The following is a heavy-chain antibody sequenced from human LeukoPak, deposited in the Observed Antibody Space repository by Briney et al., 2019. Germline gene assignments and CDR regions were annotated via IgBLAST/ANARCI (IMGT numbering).Heavy chain of an antibody. J-gene: IGHJ3*02. Sequence: GESLKISCKGSGYSFTNYWIGWVRQMPGKGLEWMGIIHPSNSDTRYSPSFQGQVTISADKSISTAYLQWSSLKASDTAMYYYVSRSGPAAFDIWAQGTMVTVSS. CDR1: GYSFTNYW. D-gene: IGHD2-15*01. CDR3: VSRSGPAAFDI. V-gene: IGHV5-51*01. CDR2: IHPSNSDT.